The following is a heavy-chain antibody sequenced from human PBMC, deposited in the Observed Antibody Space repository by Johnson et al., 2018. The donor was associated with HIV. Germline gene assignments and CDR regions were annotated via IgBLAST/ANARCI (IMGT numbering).Heavy chain of an antibody. J-gene: IGHJ3*02. CDR1: AFTFSNYA. D-gene: IGHD1-26*01. V-gene: IGHV3-30-3*01. CDR3: ARVMGATPVMGAFDI. Sequence: QEKLVESGGGVVQPGRSLRLACAASAFTFSNYAMHWVRQAPGKGLEWVAVISYDGSSKYYAESLKGRISISRDNSKNTLYLQMNSLRAEDTAVYYCARVMGATPVMGAFDIWGQGTMVTVSS. CDR2: ISYDGSSK.